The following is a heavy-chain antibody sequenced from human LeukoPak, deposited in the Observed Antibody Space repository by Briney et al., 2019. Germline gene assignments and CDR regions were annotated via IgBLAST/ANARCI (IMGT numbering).Heavy chain of an antibody. CDR2: ISYDGSNK. CDR3: AKDHGHYNWNLHGFDY. CDR1: GFTFSSYG. D-gene: IGHD1-20*01. J-gene: IGHJ4*02. V-gene: IGHV3-30*18. Sequence: GGSLRLSCAASGFTFSSYGMHWVRQAPGKGLEWVAVISYDGSNKYYADSVKGRFTISRDNSKNTVYLQMNSLRAEDTAVYYCAKDHGHYNWNLHGFDYWGQGTLVTVSS.